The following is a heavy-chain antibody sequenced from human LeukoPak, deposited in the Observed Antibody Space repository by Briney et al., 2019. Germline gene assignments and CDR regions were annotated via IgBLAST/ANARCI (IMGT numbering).Heavy chain of an antibody. CDR3: VSGSYLNFDY. CDR2: FDAEDGET. Sequence: ASVKVSCKVSGYTLTELSMHWVRQAPGKGLEWMGGFDAEDGETIYAQKFQGRVTMTEDTSTDTAYMELSSLRSEDTTVYYCVSGSYLNFDYWGQVTLVTVSS. V-gene: IGHV1-24*01. J-gene: IGHJ4*02. D-gene: IGHD3-10*01. CDR1: GYTLTELS.